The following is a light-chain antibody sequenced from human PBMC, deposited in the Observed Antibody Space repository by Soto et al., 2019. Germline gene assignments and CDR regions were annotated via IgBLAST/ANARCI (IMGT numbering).Light chain of an antibody. J-gene: IGKJ4*01. Sequence: PQSPATLSLSPGARATLSCRASQYVSSFLAWYQQKPGQAPRLLIYDASTRATGVPTRFSGSRSGAEFTLTINSLQSEEFAVYYCQPYNNWPLTFGGGAKVDIK. V-gene: IGKV3-15*01. CDR2: DAS. CDR1: QYVSSF. CDR3: QPYNNWPLT.